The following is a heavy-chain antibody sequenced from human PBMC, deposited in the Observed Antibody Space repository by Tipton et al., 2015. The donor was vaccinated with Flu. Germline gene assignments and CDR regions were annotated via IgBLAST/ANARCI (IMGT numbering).Heavy chain of an antibody. J-gene: IGHJ3*01. Sequence: TLSLTCSVSGGSVSAYYWTWIRQPAGKGLEWIGRIYSSGTTDYNPSLKSRVTMSVEKSKNQIFLRLSSVTAADTAVYHCARVIGGDNPADNAFDFRGQGTKVTVSS. V-gene: IGHV4-4*07. CDR2: IYSSGTT. D-gene: IGHD4-17*01. CDR3: ARVIGGDNPADNAFDF. CDR1: GGSVSAYY.